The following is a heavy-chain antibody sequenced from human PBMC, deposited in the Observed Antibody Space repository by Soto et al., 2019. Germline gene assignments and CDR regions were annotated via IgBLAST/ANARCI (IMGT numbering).Heavy chain of an antibody. V-gene: IGHV3-30*18. Sequence: QVQLVESGGGVVQPGRSLRLSCTASGFTFSSYGMHWVRQAPGKGLEWVAVISYDGSNKYYVDSVKGRFTISRDNSKNTLYLQMDRLRAEETAVYYCAKSPTSTIFGVVPRYWGQGTLVTVSS. CDR2: ISYDGSNK. CDR1: GFTFSSYG. CDR3: AKSPTSTIFGVVPRY. D-gene: IGHD3-3*01. J-gene: IGHJ4*02.